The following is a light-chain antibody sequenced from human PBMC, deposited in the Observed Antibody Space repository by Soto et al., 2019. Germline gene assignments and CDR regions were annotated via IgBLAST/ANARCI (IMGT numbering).Light chain of an antibody. CDR2: GAS. V-gene: IGKV3-20*01. J-gene: IGKJ1*01. CDR3: QHYVNSPPGT. Sequence: EIVFTQSPGTLSLSPGERATLSCRARQSVSSSYLTWYQQKPGQAPRLLIYGASTRATGIPDRFSGSGSGTDFALTISRLEPEDFVVYYCQHYVNSPPGTFGQGTKVDIK. CDR1: QSVSSSY.